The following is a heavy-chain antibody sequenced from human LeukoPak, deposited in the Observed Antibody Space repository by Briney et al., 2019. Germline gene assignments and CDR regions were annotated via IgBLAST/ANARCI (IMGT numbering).Heavy chain of an antibody. Sequence: GRSLRLSCAASGFTFSSYAMHWVRQAPGKGLEWVAVISYDGSNKYYADSVKGRFTISRDNSKNTLYLEMNSLRAEDTAVYYCARDSGDSSGWCSDYWGQGTLVTVSS. CDR3: ARDSGDSSGWCSDY. CDR2: ISYDGSNK. D-gene: IGHD6-19*01. CDR1: GFTFSSYA. V-gene: IGHV3-30-3*01. J-gene: IGHJ4*02.